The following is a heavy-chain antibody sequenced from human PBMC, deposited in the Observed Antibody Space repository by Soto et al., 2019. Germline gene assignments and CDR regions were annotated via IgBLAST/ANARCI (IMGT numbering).Heavy chain of an antibody. D-gene: IGHD2-15*01. J-gene: IGHJ4*02. V-gene: IGHV4-4*02. Sequence: NPSETLSLTCAVSGGSISSSNWWSWVRRPPGKGLEWIGEIYHSGSTNYNPSLKSRVTISVDTSKNQFSLNLSSVTAADTAVYYCARWVEVSLDYFDSWGQGTPVTVSS. CDR3: ARWVEVSLDYFDS. CDR1: GGSISSSNW. CDR2: IYHSGST.